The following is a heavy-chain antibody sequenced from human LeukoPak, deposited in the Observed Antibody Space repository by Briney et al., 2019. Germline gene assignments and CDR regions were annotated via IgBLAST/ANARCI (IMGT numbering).Heavy chain of an antibody. D-gene: IGHD3-3*01. Sequence: GGSLRLSCAASGFTFDDYGMSWVRQAPGKGLEWVSGTNWNGGSTGYADSVKGRFTISRDNAKNSLYLQMNSLRAEDTALYHCARDLRGTFGMAPNGGGMDVWGQGTTVTVSS. CDR1: GFTFDDYG. J-gene: IGHJ6*02. CDR3: ARDLRGTFGMAPNGGGMDV. V-gene: IGHV3-20*01. CDR2: TNWNGGST.